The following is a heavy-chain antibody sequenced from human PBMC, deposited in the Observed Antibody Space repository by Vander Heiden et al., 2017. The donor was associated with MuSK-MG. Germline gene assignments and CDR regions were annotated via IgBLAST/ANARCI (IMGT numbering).Heavy chain of an antibody. Sequence: QVQLFPSGAEVKKPGASVKVSCQASGYTFTDSYIHWVRQATGQGLEWMGWFNPDTGGTNYAHSFQGRVTMTGDMALNTAYMERKGRTSDDTAFCCCGRAPQQQLPGGYCGQGTLVTV. V-gene: IGHV1-2*02. J-gene: IGHJ4*02. CDR2: FNPDTGGT. CDR1: GYTFTDSY. D-gene: IGHD1-1*01. CDR3: GRAPQQQLPGGY.